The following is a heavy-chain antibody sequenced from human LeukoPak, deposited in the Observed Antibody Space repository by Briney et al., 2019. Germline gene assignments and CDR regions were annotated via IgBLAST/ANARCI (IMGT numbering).Heavy chain of an antibody. Sequence: AGGSLRLSCAASGFTFSSYSMNWVRQAPGKGLEWVSSISSSSSYIYYADSVKGRFTISRDNAKNSLYLQMNSLRAEDTAVYYCARDITSGYYGSAWDYWGQGTLVTVSS. V-gene: IGHV3-21*01. CDR2: ISSSSSYI. CDR3: ARDITSGYYGSAWDY. CDR1: GFTFSSYS. D-gene: IGHD3-10*01. J-gene: IGHJ4*02.